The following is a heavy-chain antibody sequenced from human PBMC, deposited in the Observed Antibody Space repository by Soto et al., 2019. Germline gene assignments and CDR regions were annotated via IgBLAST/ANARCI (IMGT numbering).Heavy chain of an antibody. D-gene: IGHD1-26*01. V-gene: IGHV3-33*01. CDR3: ARVATPLDYYYYYGMDV. CDR2: IWYDGSNK. Sequence: QVQLVESGGDVVQPGRSLRLSCAASGFTFSSYGMHWVRQAPGKGLEWVAVIWYDGSNKYYADSVKGRFTISRDNSKNTLYLQMNSLRAEDTAVYYCARVATPLDYYYYYGMDVWGQGTTVTVSS. CDR1: GFTFSSYG. J-gene: IGHJ6*02.